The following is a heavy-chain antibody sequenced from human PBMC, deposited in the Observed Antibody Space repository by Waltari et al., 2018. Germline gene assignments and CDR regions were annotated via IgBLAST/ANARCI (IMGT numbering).Heavy chain of an antibody. V-gene: IGHV4-4*02. D-gene: IGHD1-26*01. Sequence: QLQLQQSGPGLVKPSESLFLSCAVSCDSVSHHYWWSLVRQPPGKGLAGLGQIHGTGKTNYNPSLESRVTVSMDTSNNQFSLRVTSPTAADTAVYFCARDRGRGLYLDSWGQGTLVTVS. J-gene: IGHJ4*02. CDR2: IHGTGKT. CDR1: CDSVSHHYW. CDR3: ARDRGRGLYLDS.